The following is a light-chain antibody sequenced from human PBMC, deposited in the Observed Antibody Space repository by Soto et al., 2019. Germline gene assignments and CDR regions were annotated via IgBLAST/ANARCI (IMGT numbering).Light chain of an antibody. CDR3: QQYNNWPTLT. CDR1: QSVSSN. CDR2: GAS. J-gene: IGKJ3*01. V-gene: IGKV3-15*01. Sequence: EIVMTQSPATLSVSPGERATLSCRASQSVSSNLAWYQQKPGQAPRLLIYGASTRANGIPDRFSGSGSGTEFTLTISSLQSEDFAVYDCQQYNNWPTLTFGPGTQVDIK.